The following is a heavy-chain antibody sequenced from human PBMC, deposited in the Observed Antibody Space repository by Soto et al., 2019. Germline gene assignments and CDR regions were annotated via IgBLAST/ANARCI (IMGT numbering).Heavy chain of an antibody. D-gene: IGHD3-16*02. Sequence: QVQLVQSGAEVKKPGASVKVSCKASGYTFTSYGISWVRQAPGQGREWMGGISAYNGNTNYAQKLQGRVTMTTDTSTSTAYMELRSLRSDDTAVYYCARELMITFGGVIVDWFDPWGQGTLVTVSS. V-gene: IGHV1-18*01. CDR2: ISAYNGNT. J-gene: IGHJ5*02. CDR1: GYTFTSYG. CDR3: ARELMITFGGVIVDWFDP.